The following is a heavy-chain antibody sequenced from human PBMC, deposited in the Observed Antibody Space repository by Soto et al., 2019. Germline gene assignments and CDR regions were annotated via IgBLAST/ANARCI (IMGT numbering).Heavy chain of an antibody. CDR1: GGSISSSSSY. Sequence: SETLSLTCTVSGGSISSSSSYWGWIRQPPGKGLEWVGSIYYIGNTYYNPSLKSRVTISVDTSKNQFSLKLSSVTAADTAVYYCARVLSMVRGVISWFDPWGQGTLVTVSS. D-gene: IGHD3-10*01. J-gene: IGHJ5*02. V-gene: IGHV4-39*01. CDR3: ARVLSMVRGVISWFDP. CDR2: IYYIGNT.